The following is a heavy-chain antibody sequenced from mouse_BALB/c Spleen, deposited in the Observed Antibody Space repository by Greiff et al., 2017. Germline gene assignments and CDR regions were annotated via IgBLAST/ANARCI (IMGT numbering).Heavy chain of an antibody. V-gene: IGHV14-3*02. CDR1: GFNIKDTY. Sequence: VQLKESGAELVKPGASVKLSCTASGFNIKDTYMHWVKQRPEQGLEWIGRIDPANGNTKYDPKFQGKATITADTSSNTAYLQLSSLTSEDTAVYYCAPIYYYGSRSRFAYWGQGTLVTVSA. CDR3: APIYYYGSRSRFAY. CDR2: IDPANGNT. J-gene: IGHJ3*01. D-gene: IGHD1-1*01.